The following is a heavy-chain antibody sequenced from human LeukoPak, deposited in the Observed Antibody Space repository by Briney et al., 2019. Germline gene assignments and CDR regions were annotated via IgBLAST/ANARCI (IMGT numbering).Heavy chain of an antibody. CDR2: IIPIFGTA. CDR3: AKDETRYCSSTSCPTAPNY. CDR1: GGTFSSYA. D-gene: IGHD2-2*01. V-gene: IGHV1-69*13. J-gene: IGHJ4*02. Sequence: SVKVSCKASGGTFSSYAISWVRQAPGQGLEWMGGIIPIFGTANYAQKFQGRVTITADESTSTAYMELSSLRAEDTAVYYCAKDETRYCSSTSCPTAPNYWGQGTLVTVSS.